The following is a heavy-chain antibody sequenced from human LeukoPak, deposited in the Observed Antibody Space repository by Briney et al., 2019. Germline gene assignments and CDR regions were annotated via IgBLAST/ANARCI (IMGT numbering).Heavy chain of an antibody. CDR1: GYTFTSYY. D-gene: IGHD6-19*01. Sequence: ASVKVSCKASGYTFTSYYMHWVRQAPGQGLEWMGIIDPSGGSTSYAQKFQGRVTMTRDTSTSTVYMELSSLRSEDTAVYYCARDGALEQWLITWGQGTLVTVSS. J-gene: IGHJ4*02. CDR3: ARDGALEQWLIT. CDR2: IDPSGGST. V-gene: IGHV1-46*01.